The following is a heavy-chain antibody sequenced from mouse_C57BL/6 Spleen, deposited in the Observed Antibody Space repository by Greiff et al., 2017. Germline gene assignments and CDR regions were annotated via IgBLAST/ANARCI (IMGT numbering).Heavy chain of an antibody. CDR2: IWSGGST. D-gene: IGHD4-1*01. J-gene: IGHJ1*03. V-gene: IGHV2-2*01. CDR1: GFSLTSYG. CDR3: ARTGTGYFDV. Sequence: VQRVESGPGLVQPSQSLSITCTVSGFSLTSYGVHWVRQSPGKGLAWLGVIWSGGSTDYNAAFISRLSISKDNSKSQVFFKMNSLQADDTAIYYCARTGTGYFDVWGTGTTVTVSS.